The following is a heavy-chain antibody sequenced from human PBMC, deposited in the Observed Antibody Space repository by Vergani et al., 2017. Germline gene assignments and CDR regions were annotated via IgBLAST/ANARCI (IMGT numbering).Heavy chain of an antibody. V-gene: IGHV3-23*01. CDR2: ISGSGGYK. CDR3: AKDSYNYDSRRDGD. J-gene: IGHJ4*02. Sequence: EVQLLESGGGLVQPGGSLRLSCAASGFTFSSYAMSWVRQAPGKGLEWVSSISGSGGYKHYADSVKGRFIISRDNSKNTLYLQMNSLRAEDTAGYYCAKDSYNYDSRRDGDWGQGTLVTVSS. D-gene: IGHD3-22*01. CDR1: GFTFSSYA.